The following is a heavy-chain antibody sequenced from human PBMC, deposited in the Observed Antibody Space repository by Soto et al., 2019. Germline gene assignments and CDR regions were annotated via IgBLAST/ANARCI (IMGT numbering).Heavy chain of an antibody. V-gene: IGHV1-3*01. Sequence: ASVKVSCKASGYTFTSYDIHCARQAPGQRLEWMGWINAGNGNTKYSQKFQGRVTITRDTSASTAYMELSSLRSEDTAVYYCATRIKVVTTLDQWGPAILLPVCS. D-gene: IGHD2-21*02. J-gene: IGHJ4*02. CDR3: ATRIKVVTTLDQ. CDR1: GYTFTSYD. CDR2: INAGNGNT.